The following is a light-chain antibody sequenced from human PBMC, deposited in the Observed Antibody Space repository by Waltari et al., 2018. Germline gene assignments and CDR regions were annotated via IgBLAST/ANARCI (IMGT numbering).Light chain of an antibody. J-gene: IGKJ1*01. Sequence: DIQMTQSPSTLSASVGDRVTISCRASQSIGNCLAWYQQKPGQAPKLLIYKASSLESGVPSRFSGSGSGTEFTLTINSLQPDDFASYHCQQGNDDSPWTFGQVTKV. CDR1: QSIGNC. V-gene: IGKV1-5*03. CDR3: QQGNDDSPWT. CDR2: KAS.